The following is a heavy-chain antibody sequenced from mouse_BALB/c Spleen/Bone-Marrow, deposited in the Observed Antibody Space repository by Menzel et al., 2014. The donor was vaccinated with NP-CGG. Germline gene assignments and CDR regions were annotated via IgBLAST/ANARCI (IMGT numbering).Heavy chain of an antibody. D-gene: IGHD3-1*01. Sequence: QVQLQQSGAELVKPGASVKLSCKASGYTFTSYWMHWVKQRPGQGLEWIGEINPSNGRTNYVEKFKSEATLSGDKSSSTVYMQLSSLTSKDSAVYYCARSGYWYFDVWGAGTTVTVSA. CDR1: GYTFTSYW. CDR3: ARSGYWYFDV. CDR2: INPSNGRT. V-gene: IGHV1S81*02. J-gene: IGHJ1*01.